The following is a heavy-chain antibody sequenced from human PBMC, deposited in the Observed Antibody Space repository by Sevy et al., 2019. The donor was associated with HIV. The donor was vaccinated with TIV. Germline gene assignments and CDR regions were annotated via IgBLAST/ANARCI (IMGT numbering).Heavy chain of an antibody. CDR1: GDSVSSNSAA. J-gene: IGHJ6*02. V-gene: IGHV6-1*01. D-gene: IGHD5-12*01. CDR2: TYYRSKWYN. Sequence: KQSQTLSLTCAISGDSVSSNSAAWNWIRQSPSRGLEWLGRTYYRSKWYNDYAVSVKSRITINPDTSKNQFSLQLNSVTPEDTAVYYCARDNGYSGYDFSPNYYGMEVWGQGTTVTVSS. CDR3: ARDNGYSGYDFSPNYYGMEV.